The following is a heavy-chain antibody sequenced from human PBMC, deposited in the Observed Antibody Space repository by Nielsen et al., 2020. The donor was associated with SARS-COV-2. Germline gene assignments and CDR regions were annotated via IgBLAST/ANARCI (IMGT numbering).Heavy chain of an antibody. CDR1: GFTFNNYA. Sequence: GESLKISCAASGFTFNNYAMHWVRQAPGKGLEWVAVISTDGNNQYYADYVKGRFTISRDNSKYTLYLQMNSLRAEDTAVYFCTRLKYYGSGSFNDAFDIWGRGTMVTVSS. CDR3: TRLKYYGSGSFNDAFDI. D-gene: IGHD3-10*01. V-gene: IGHV3-30-3*01. CDR2: ISTDGNNQ. J-gene: IGHJ3*02.